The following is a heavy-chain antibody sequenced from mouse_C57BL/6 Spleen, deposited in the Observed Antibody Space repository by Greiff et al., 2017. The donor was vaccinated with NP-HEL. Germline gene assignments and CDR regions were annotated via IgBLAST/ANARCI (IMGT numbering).Heavy chain of an antibody. CDR1: GYTFTDYE. V-gene: IGHV1-15*01. Sequence: QVQLQQSGAELVRPGASVTLSCKASGYTFTDYEMHWVKQTPVHGLEWIGAIDPETGGTAYNQKFKGKAILTADKSSSTAYMELRSLTSEDSAVYYCTRSPHYYGSSLPSFDYWGQGTTLTVSS. CDR3: TRSPHYYGSSLPSFDY. J-gene: IGHJ2*01. CDR2: IDPETGGT. D-gene: IGHD1-1*01.